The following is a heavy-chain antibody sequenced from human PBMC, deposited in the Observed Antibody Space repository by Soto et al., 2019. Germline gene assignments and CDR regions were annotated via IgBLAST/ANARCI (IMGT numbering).Heavy chain of an antibody. CDR3: XXXXXXYSDSHGCNL. V-gene: IGHV3-7*02. D-gene: IGHD5-18*01. CDR1: EFTFSSYY. Sequence: EVQLVESGGGLVQPGGSLTLSCAASEFTFSSYYMSWVRQAPGKGLEWVANIKHDGGARDYLDSVKGRFTISRDNAKNSXXXXXXXXXXXXXXXXXXXXXXXXYSDSHGCNLWGQGTLVTVSS. CDR2: IKHDGGAR. J-gene: IGHJ4*02.